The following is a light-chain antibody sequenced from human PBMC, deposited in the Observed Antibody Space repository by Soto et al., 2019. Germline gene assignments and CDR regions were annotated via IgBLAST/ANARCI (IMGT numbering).Light chain of an antibody. Sequence: QSALTQPASVSGSPGQSITISCTGTSSDIGSYNLVSWYQQHPGKAPKVIIYEGSNRPSGVSNRFSASKSGNKASLTISGLQAEDEADYYCDSYTTSNTWVFGGGTKVTVL. J-gene: IGLJ3*02. CDR2: EGS. CDR3: DSYTTSNTWV. CDR1: SSDIGSYNL. V-gene: IGLV2-14*02.